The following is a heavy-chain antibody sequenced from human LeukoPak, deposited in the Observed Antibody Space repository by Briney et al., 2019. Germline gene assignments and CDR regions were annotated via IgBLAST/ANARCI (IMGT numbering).Heavy chain of an antibody. Sequence: GGALRLSCAASGFTFRNYVIHCVRQAPGKGLEWVAVTSSDLNVKLYAGSVKGRFTISRDNSRSTLYLQMNSLRPEDTAIYYCAREGYYGSGSPPSLYFDYWGQGTLVTVSS. CDR3: AREGYYGSGSPPSLYFDY. V-gene: IGHV3-30-3*01. CDR2: TSSDLNVK. CDR1: GFTFRNYV. J-gene: IGHJ4*02. D-gene: IGHD3-10*01.